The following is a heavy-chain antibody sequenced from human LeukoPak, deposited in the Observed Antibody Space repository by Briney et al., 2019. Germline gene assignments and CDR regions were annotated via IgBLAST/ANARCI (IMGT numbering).Heavy chain of an antibody. V-gene: IGHV3-30-3*01. CDR1: GFTFSSYA. Sequence: PGGSLRLSCAASGFTFSSYAMHWVRQAPGKGLEWVAVISYDGSNKYYADSVKGRFTISRDNSKNTLYLQMNSLRAEDTAVYYCARDPGITMIVVVNDAFDIWGQGTMDTVSS. CDR3: ARDPGITMIVVVNDAFDI. J-gene: IGHJ3*02. D-gene: IGHD3-22*01. CDR2: ISYDGSNK.